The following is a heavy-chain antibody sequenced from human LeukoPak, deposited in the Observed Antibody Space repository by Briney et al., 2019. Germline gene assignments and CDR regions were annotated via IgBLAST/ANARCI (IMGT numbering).Heavy chain of an antibody. Sequence: GRSLRLSCAAAGFNFYDYAMHWVRHAPGKGLEWVSGISWNSGNIGYADSVKGRFTISRDNAKHSLYLQMNSLRPEDTALYYCAKGAAQAHNWFDPWGQGTLVIVSS. D-gene: IGHD2-15*01. J-gene: IGHJ5*02. CDR2: ISWNSGNI. V-gene: IGHV3-9*01. CDR1: GFNFYDYA. CDR3: AKGAAQAHNWFDP.